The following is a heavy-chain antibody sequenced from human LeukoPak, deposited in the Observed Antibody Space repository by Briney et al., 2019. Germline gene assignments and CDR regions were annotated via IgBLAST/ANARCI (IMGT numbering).Heavy chain of an antibody. Sequence: PGGSLRLSCAASGFTFSSYWMHWVRQAPGKGLVWVSRINSDGTTTTYADSVKGRFTISRDNAKKTLYLQMNSLRAEDAAVYYRARVEDGYNYEDYFDLWGQGTLVTVSS. CDR1: GFTFSSYW. D-gene: IGHD5-24*01. J-gene: IGHJ4*02. V-gene: IGHV3-74*01. CDR3: ARVEDGYNYEDYFDL. CDR2: INSDGTTT.